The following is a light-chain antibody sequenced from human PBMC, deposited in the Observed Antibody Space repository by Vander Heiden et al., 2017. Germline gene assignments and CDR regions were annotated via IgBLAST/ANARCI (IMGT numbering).Light chain of an antibody. J-gene: IGKJ1*01. V-gene: IGKV1-8*01. CDR3: QQYYRYPWT. Sequence: AIRMTQSPSSFSASTGDRVTITCRASQGISSYLAWYQQKPGKAPKLLIYAASTLQSGVPSSFSGSGSGTDFTLTISCLQSEDFATYYCQQYYRYPWTFGQGTKVEIK. CDR1: QGISSY. CDR2: AAS.